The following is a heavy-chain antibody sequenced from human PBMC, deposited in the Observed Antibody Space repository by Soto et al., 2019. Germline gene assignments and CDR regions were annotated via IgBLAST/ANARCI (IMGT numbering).Heavy chain of an antibody. Sequence: SQTLSLTCAISGDSVSSNSAAWNWIRQTPSRGLEWLGRTYYKSKWYNNYAVSVKSRVTINPDTSKSQFSLQLNSVTPEDTAMYYCARGSWDDVSGHFYMDVWGKGTTVTVSS. CDR1: GDSVSSNSAA. CDR2: TYYKSKWYN. D-gene: IGHD5-12*01. CDR3: ARGSWDDVSGHFYMDV. J-gene: IGHJ6*03. V-gene: IGHV6-1*01.